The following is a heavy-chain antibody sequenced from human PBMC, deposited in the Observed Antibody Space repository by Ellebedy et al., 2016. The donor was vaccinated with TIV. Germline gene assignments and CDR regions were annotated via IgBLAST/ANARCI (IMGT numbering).Heavy chain of an antibody. D-gene: IGHD2-2*01. CDR1: GGSFSGYC. V-gene: IGHV4-34*01. Sequence: MPSETLSLTCAVYGGSFSGYCWSWIRQPPGKGLEWIGEINHSGSTNYNPSLKSRVTISVDTSKNQFSLKLSSVTAADTAVYYCARVSGCTSTNCHRGLDVWGQGTTVTVSS. CDR3: ARVSGCTSTNCHRGLDV. J-gene: IGHJ6*02. CDR2: INHSGST.